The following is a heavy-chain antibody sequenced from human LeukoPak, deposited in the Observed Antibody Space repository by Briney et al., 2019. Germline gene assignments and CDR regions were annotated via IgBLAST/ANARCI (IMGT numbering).Heavy chain of an antibody. CDR2: IYYSGST. CDR1: GGSISSSTYY. V-gene: IGHV4-39*07. D-gene: IGHD6-19*01. CDR3: AFRIAVAGTEFDY. J-gene: IGHJ4*02. Sequence: SETLSLTCTVSGGSISSSTYYWGWIRQPPGRGLDWIGSIYYSGSTYYNPSLKSRVTISVDTSKNQFSLKLSSVTAADTAVYYCAFRIAVAGTEFDYWGQGTLVTVSS.